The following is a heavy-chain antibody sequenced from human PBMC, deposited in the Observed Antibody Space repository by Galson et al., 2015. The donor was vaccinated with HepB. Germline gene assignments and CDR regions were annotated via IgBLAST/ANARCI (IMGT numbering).Heavy chain of an antibody. J-gene: IGHJ4*02. Sequence: SLRLSCAASGFTFNMYWMRWVRQAPGKGLEWVATIKQDGSEKYYGDSVKGRFTISRDNAERSLYLQMNSLWAEDTAVYFCARGATTARAFDHWGQGSLVTVSS. CDR2: IKQDGSEK. CDR1: GFTFNMYW. D-gene: IGHD1-1*01. CDR3: ARGATTARAFDH. V-gene: IGHV3-7*01.